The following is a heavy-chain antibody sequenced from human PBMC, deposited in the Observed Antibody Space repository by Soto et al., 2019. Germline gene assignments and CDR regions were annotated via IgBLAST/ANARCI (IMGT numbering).Heavy chain of an antibody. Sequence: SETLSLTCSVSGDYISSNTYYWVRIRQPPGKGLEWMGSIYYSGSTYYNPSLRRRVTMSVDTSRNQFSLKLTSVTAADAAVYYCARHGELLLSSPFDYWGQGTPVTVSS. V-gene: IGHV4-39*01. J-gene: IGHJ4*02. CDR1: GDYISSNTYY. D-gene: IGHD2-21*01. CDR3: ARHGELLLSSPFDY. CDR2: IYYSGST.